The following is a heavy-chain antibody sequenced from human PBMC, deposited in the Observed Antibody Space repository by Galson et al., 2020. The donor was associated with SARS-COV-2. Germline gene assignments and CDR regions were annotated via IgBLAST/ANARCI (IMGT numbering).Heavy chain of an antibody. CDR3: ARGIIVADAFDI. CDR1: GFTFSVYT. V-gene: IGHV3-21*01. Sequence: GGSLRLSCAASGFTFSVYTLNWVCQAPGKGLEWVSSIISSGTYIYYADSVRGRFTISRDNAKNSLYLQMNSLRAEDTAVYYCARGIIVADAFDIWSKGTMVTVSS. J-gene: IGHJ3*02. CDR2: IISSGTYI. D-gene: IGHD5-12*01.